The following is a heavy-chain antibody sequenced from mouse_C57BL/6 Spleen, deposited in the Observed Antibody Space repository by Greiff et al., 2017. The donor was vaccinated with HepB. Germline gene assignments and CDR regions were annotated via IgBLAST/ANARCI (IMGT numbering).Heavy chain of an antibody. CDR1: GYSFTGYY. CDR2: INPSTGGT. CDR3: ARGVYAMDD. Sequence: EVQLQQSGPELVKPGASVKISCKASGYSFTGYYMHWVKQSSEKSLEWIGEINPSTGGTSYNQKFKGKATLTVAKSSSTAYMQLKSLTSEDSAVYYCARGVYAMDDWGQGTSVTVSS. V-gene: IGHV1-43*01. J-gene: IGHJ4*01.